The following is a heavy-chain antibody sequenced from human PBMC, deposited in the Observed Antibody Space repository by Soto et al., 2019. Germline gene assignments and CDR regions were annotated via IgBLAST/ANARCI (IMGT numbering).Heavy chain of an antibody. J-gene: IGHJ5*02. CDR1: GGSIANYY. Sequence: PSETLSLTCSVSGGSIANYYWSWIRQPPGKGLEWIGYVYYSGSTNYNPSLKSRVTMSVDTSRNLFSLKLTSVTAADNAMYYCARNLHVYNLRNWFDPWGQGTLVTVSS. CDR3: ARNLHVYNLRNWFDP. V-gene: IGHV4-59*01. CDR2: VYYSGST. D-gene: IGHD1-1*01.